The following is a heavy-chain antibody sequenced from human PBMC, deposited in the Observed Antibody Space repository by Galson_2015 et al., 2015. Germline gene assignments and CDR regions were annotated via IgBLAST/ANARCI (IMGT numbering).Heavy chain of an antibody. D-gene: IGHD5-18*01. CDR2: IKRDGSEK. Sequence: SLRLSCAASGFTFSSYWMSWVRQAPGKGLEWVANIKRDGSEKYYVDSVKGRFTISRDNAKNSLYLQMNSLRAEDTAVYYCARDQYSYGSGAFEIWGQGTMVTVSS. CDR3: ARDQYSYGSGAFEI. J-gene: IGHJ3*02. CDR1: GFTFSSYW. V-gene: IGHV3-7*03.